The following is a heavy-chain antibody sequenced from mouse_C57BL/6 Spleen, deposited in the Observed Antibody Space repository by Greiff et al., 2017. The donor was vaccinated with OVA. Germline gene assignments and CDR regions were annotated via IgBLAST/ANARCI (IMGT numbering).Heavy chain of an antibody. CDR1: GFTFSDYY. J-gene: IGHJ2*01. CDR3: ARERKTGSYFDY. V-gene: IGHV5-16*01. D-gene: IGHD4-1*01. Sequence: EVKVVESEGGLVQPGSSMTLSCTASGFTFSDYYMAWVRQVPEKGLEWVANINYDGSSTYYLDSLKSRFIISRDNAKNILYLQMSSLKSEDTATYYCARERKTGSYFDYWGQGTTLTVSS. CDR2: INYDGSST.